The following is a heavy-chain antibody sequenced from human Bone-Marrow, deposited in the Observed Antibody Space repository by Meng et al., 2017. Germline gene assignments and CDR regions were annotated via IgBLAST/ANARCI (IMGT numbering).Heavy chain of an antibody. CDR3: ARSSSELALFDY. J-gene: IGHJ4*02. Sequence: ASVKVSCKASGYTFTSYAMNWVRQAPGQGLEWMGIINPSGGSTSYAQKFQGRVTMTRDTSTSTVYMELSSLRSEDTAVYYCARSSSELALFDYWGQGTLVTVSS. V-gene: IGHV1-46*01. CDR2: INPSGGST. CDR1: GYTFTSYA. D-gene: IGHD6-6*01.